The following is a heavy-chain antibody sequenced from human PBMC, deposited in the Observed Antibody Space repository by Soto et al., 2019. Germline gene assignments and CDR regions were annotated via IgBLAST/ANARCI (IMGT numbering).Heavy chain of an antibody. Sequence: PVGSLRLSCAASGFTLSTYSMNWVRQAPGKGLELISYISRSSATTIYYADSVKGRFTISRDNAKNSLYLQMNSLRDEDTAVYYCARDRLGYSYGNSMDVWGQGTTVTVSS. V-gene: IGHV3-48*02. D-gene: IGHD5-18*01. CDR3: ARDRLGYSYGNSMDV. CDR2: ISRSSATTI. J-gene: IGHJ6*02. CDR1: GFTLSTYS.